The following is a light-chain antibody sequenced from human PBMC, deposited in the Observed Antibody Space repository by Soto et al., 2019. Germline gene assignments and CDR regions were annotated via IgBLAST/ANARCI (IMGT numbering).Light chain of an antibody. J-gene: IGKJ1*01. CDR3: QQTYSSPET. CDR1: QSISNY. CDR2: AAS. V-gene: IGKV1-39*01. Sequence: DIQMTQSPSSLSASVGDRVTITCRASQSISNYLNWYQHKPGKAPNLLIYAASTLHSGVPSRFSGSGSGTHFPLTISSLQPEDFAPYYCQQTYSSPETFAQGTKVEI.